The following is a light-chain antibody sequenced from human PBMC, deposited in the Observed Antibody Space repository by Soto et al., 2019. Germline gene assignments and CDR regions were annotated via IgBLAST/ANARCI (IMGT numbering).Light chain of an antibody. CDR3: QSYDTGLSYYV. V-gene: IGLV1-40*01. Sequence: QSVLTQSPSVSGAPGQRVTIACTGTSSNIGADYDVHWYQQFPGTAPKLLLYGNKNRPSGVPDRFSGSKSGTSASLTISGLQAEDEAEYYCQSYDTGLSYYVFGPGTKLTVL. J-gene: IGLJ1*01. CDR2: GNK. CDR1: SSNIGADYD.